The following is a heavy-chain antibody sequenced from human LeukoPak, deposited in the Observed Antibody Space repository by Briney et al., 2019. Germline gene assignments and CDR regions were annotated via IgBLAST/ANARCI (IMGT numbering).Heavy chain of an antibody. CDR3: ARDTTHTHYGDAFDL. CDR2: INQDGSEK. CDR1: GFTFSTYW. Sequence: GGSLRLSCAGSGFTFSTYWMSWVRQAPGKGLEWVGNINQDGSEKNFVDSVKGRFTISRDNAKNSLYLQLNRLRVEDTATYFCARDTTHTHYGDAFDLWGQGTLVAVPS. D-gene: IGHD4-17*01. J-gene: IGHJ3*01. V-gene: IGHV3-7*01.